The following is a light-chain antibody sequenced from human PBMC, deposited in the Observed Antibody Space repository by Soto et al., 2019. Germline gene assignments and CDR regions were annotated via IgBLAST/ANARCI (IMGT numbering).Light chain of an antibody. J-gene: IGLJ2*01. V-gene: IGLV2-11*01. CDR2: DVN. CDR1: TIDVGGYNY. CDR3: CSYVGTLILR. Sequence: QSALTQPRSVSGSPGQSVTISCTGSTIDVGGYNYVSWYQQHPGKAPKLMIYDVNKRPSGVPDRFSGSKSGNTASLTISGLQAEDEADYYCCSYVGTLILRFGGGTQLTVL.